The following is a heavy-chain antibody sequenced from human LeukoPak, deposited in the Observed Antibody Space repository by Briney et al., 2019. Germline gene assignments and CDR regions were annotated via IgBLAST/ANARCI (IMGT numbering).Heavy chain of an antibody. D-gene: IGHD2-15*01. CDR3: ARGSSLGYCSGGSCSYFSI. J-gene: IGHJ3*02. CDR1: GFTFSSYS. Sequence: GGSLRLSCAASGFTFSSYSMNWVRQAPGKGLEWVSSISSSSSYIYYADSVKGRFTISRDNAKNSLYLQMNSLRAEDTAVYYCARGSSLGYCSGGSCSYFSIWGQGTMVTVSS. V-gene: IGHV3-21*01. CDR2: ISSSSSYI.